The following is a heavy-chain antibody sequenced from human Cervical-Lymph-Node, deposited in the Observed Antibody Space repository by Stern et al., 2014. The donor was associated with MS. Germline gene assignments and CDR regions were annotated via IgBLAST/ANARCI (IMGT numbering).Heavy chain of an antibody. CDR2: IVPMFAKA. J-gene: IGHJ5*02. D-gene: IGHD3-10*01. Sequence: VQLVESGAEVKKPGSSVRVSCKASGGSFKSYAFNWLRQAPGQGLEWMGDIVPMFAKANYAQKFQGRVTVTAHEATNTVYMELSFLTSEDTAVYYCARERSIHYPAFAPWGQGTLVTVSS. V-gene: IGHV1-69*01. CDR3: ARERSIHYPAFAP. CDR1: GGSFKSYA.